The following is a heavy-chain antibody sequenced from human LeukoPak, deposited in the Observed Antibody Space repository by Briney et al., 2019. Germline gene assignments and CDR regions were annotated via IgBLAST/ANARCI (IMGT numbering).Heavy chain of an antibody. D-gene: IGHD1/OR15-1a*01. Sequence: GGSLRLSCGATGFTFSCSEMSWVRQAPGKGLEWLSYTASRGSPTFYADSVQGRFIISRDNAKNSLFLQMNSLRVEQTAVYYCVREDEHDAFDIWGQGTMVTVSS. CDR3: VREDEHDAFDI. J-gene: IGHJ3*02. V-gene: IGHV3-48*03. CDR1: GFTFSCSE. CDR2: TASRGSPT.